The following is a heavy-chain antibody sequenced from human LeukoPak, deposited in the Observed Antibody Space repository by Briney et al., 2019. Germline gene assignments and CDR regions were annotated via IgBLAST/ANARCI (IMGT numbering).Heavy chain of an antibody. J-gene: IGHJ4*02. V-gene: IGHV3-72*01. D-gene: IGHD3-16*01. Sequence: GGSLRLSCAASGFTFSDHYMDWVRQAPGKGLEWVGRTRNKANSYTTEYAASVKGRFTISRDDSKNSLYLQMNSLRAEDTAVYYCARDVYGRTDYWGQGTLVTVSS. CDR3: ARDVYGRTDY. CDR2: TRNKANSYTT. CDR1: GFTFSDHY.